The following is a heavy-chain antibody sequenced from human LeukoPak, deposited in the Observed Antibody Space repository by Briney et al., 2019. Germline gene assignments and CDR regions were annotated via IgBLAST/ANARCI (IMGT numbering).Heavy chain of an antibody. CDR3: ARDSAEGYYYYMDV. CDR1: GFTFSSYA. Sequence: PGRSLRLSCAASGFTFSSYAVHWVRQAPGKGLEWVAVISYDGSNKYYADSVKGRFTISRDNSKNTLYLQMNSLRAEDTAVYYCARDSAEGYYYYMDVWGKGTTVTVSS. J-gene: IGHJ6*03. V-gene: IGHV3-30*01. CDR2: ISYDGSNK.